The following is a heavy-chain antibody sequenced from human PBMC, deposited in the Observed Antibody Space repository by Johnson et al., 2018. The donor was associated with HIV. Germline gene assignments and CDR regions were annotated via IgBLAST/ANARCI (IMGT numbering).Heavy chain of an antibody. CDR1: GFTFSIYA. J-gene: IGHJ3*02. CDR3: AREELEPDVFDI. CDR2: ISDSGGGT. V-gene: IGHV3-23*04. D-gene: IGHD1-1*01. Sequence: EVQLVESGGGLVQPGGSLRLSCAASGFTFSIYAMIWVRQAPGKGLEWVSAISDSGGGTYSADSVKGRFTISRDNSKNTLYLQMHSLRIEDTAVYYCAREELEPDVFDIWGQGTMVTVSS.